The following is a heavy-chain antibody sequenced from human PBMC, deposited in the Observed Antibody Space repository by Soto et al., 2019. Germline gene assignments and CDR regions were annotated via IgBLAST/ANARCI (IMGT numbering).Heavy chain of an antibody. CDR2: VSGSGSST. CDR3: ATPGYCSSTSCLYYFDS. Sequence: EVQLLESGGGLVQPGGSLRLSCAASGFTFSSYAMSWVRQTPGKGLEWVSAVSGSGSSTYYADSVRGRFTISRDNSKNTLYLQMASLRAEDMALYYCATPGYCSSTSCLYYFDSWGQGTLVTVSS. V-gene: IGHV3-23*01. D-gene: IGHD2-2*01. J-gene: IGHJ4*02. CDR1: GFTFSSYA.